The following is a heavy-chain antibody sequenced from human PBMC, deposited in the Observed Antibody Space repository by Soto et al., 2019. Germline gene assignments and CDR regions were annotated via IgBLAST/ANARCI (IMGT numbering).Heavy chain of an antibody. J-gene: IGHJ5*02. Sequence: GGSLRLSCAASGFTFNNYAMGWVRQAPGKGLEWVSAITDSGDDTYYIDSVKGRFTISRDNSKSTLYLQMNSLRAEDTAIYYCAKVPVTGTTLGWFDPWGQGTLVTVSS. CDR2: ITDSGDDT. CDR3: AKVPVTGTTLGWFDP. CDR1: GFTFNNYA. V-gene: IGHV3-23*01. D-gene: IGHD1-7*01.